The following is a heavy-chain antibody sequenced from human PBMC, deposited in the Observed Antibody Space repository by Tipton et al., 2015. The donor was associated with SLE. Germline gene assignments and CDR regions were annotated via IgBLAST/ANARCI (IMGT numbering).Heavy chain of an antibody. V-gene: IGHV4-34*01. CDR3: ARERHGDYDAFDI. D-gene: IGHD4-17*01. J-gene: IGHJ3*02. CDR2: INHSGST. CDR1: GGSFSGYY. Sequence: TLSLTCAVYGGSFSGYYWSWIRQPPGKGLEWIGEINHSGSTNYNPSLKSRVTISVDTSKNQFSLKLSSVTAADTAVYYCARERHGDYDAFDIWGQGTMVTVSS.